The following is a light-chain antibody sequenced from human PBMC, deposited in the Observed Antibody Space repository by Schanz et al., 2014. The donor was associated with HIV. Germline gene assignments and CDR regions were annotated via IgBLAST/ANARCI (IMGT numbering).Light chain of an antibody. CDR2: GAS. J-gene: IGKJ1*01. Sequence: EIVLTQSPATLSVSPGERATLSCRAGQSVNNYLAWYQQKPGQTPRLLIYGASTRATGIPARFSGSGSGTEFTLTISSRQSEDFAVYYCQQYNNWPRTFGQGTKVEIK. CDR1: QSVNNY. CDR3: QQYNNWPRT. V-gene: IGKV3-15*01.